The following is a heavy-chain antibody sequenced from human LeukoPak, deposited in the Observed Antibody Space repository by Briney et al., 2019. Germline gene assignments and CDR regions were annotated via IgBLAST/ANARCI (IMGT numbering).Heavy chain of an antibody. V-gene: IGHV4-34*01. CDR1: GGSISSYY. D-gene: IGHD2-2*01. CDR2: INHSGST. Sequence: KPSETLSLTCTVSGGSISSYYWSWIRQPPGKGLEWIGEINHSGSTNYNPSLKSRVTISVDTSKNQFSLKLSSVTAADTAVYYCARGGGSTPYYFDYWGQGTLVTVSS. CDR3: ARGGGSTPYYFDY. J-gene: IGHJ4*02.